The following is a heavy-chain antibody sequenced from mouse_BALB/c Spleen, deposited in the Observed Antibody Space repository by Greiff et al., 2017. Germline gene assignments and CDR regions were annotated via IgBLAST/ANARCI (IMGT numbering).Heavy chain of an antibody. V-gene: IGHV3-1*02. CDR3: ARNYDKEDWYFDV. J-gene: IGHJ1*01. D-gene: IGHD2-4*01. Sequence: EVQLQQSGPDLVKPSQSLSLTCTVTGYSITSGYSWHWLRQFPGNKLEWMGYIHYSGSSNYNPSLKSRISLTRDTSKNQFFLQLNSVTTEDTATYYCARNYDKEDWYFDVWGAGTTVTVSS. CDR1: GYSITSGYS. CDR2: IHYSGSS.